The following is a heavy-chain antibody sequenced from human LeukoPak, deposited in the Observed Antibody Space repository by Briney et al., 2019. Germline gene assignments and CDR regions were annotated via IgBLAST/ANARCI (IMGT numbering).Heavy chain of an antibody. V-gene: IGHV6-1*01. Sequence: SQTLSLTCAISGDSVSSSSAAWNWIRKSPSRGLEWLGRTYYRSKWYYDYAVAVKSRISINPDTSKNQFSLQLSSVTPEDTAVYYCARDPVGGSTIFDYWGQGTLVTVSS. CDR1: GDSVSSSSAA. CDR2: TYYRSKWYY. J-gene: IGHJ4*02. CDR3: ARDPVGGSTIFDY. D-gene: IGHD1-26*01.